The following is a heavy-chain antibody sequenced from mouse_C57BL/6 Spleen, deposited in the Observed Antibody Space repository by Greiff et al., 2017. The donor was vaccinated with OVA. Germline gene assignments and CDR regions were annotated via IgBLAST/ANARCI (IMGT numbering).Heavy chain of an antibody. CDR1: GYTFTEYT. V-gene: IGHV1-62-2*01. CDR2: FYPGSGSI. J-gene: IGHJ3*01. Sequence: QVHVKQSGAELVKPGASVKLSCKASGYTFTEYTIHWVKQRSGQGLEWIGWFYPGSGSIKYNEKFKDKATLTADKSSSTVYMELSRLTSEDSAVYFCARHEGPGGGYGAWFAYWGQGTLVTVSA. CDR3: ARHEGPGGGYGAWFAY. D-gene: IGHD2-2*01.